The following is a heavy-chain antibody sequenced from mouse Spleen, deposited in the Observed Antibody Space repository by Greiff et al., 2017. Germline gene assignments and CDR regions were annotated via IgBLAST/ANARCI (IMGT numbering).Heavy chain of an antibody. CDR3: ARDQVYYAMDY. CDR2: ISSGGGNT. V-gene: IGHV5-9*04. J-gene: IGHJ4*01. Sequence: EVKLVESGGGLVKLGGSLKLSCAASGFTFSSYAMSWVRQTPEKRLEWVATISSGGGNTYYPDSVKGRLTISRDNAKNTLYLQMSSLKSEDTAMYYCARDQVYYAMDYWGQGTSVTVSS. CDR1: GFTFSSYA.